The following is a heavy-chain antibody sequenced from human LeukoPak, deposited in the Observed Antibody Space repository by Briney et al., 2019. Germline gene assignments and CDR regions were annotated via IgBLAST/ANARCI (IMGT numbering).Heavy chain of an antibody. J-gene: IGHJ3*02. CDR3: ASYSSGYYYAFDI. CDR2: IYYSGST. Sequence: SETQSLTCTVSGGSISSGGYYWSWIRQHPGKGLEWIGYIYYSGSTYYNPSLKSRVTISVDTSKNQFSLKLSSVTAADTAVYYCASYSSGYYYAFDIWGQGTMVTVSS. D-gene: IGHD3-22*01. CDR1: GGSISSGGYY. V-gene: IGHV4-31*03.